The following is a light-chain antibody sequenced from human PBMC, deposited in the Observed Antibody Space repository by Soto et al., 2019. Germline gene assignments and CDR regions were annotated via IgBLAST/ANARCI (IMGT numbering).Light chain of an antibody. CDR1: QSVGSY. Sequence: EIVLTQSPATLSLSPGERATLSCRASQSVGSYLGWYQQKPGQAPRLLIYDASNRATGIPARFSGSGYGTDFTLSISSLEPEDFAVYYCQQRSNWPPSLTLGGGTKVDIK. V-gene: IGKV3-11*01. CDR2: DAS. J-gene: IGKJ4*01. CDR3: QQRSNWPPSLT.